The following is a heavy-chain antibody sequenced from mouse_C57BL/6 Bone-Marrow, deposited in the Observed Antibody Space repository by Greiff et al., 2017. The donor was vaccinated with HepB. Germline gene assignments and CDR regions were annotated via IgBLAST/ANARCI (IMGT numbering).Heavy chain of an antibody. J-gene: IGHJ1*03. D-gene: IGHD1-1*01. CDR1: GYTFTSYW. CDR3: ARRWIYYYGSRYFDV. Sequence: QVQLQQPGAELVKPGASVKMSCKASGYTFTSYWITWVKQRPGQGLEWIGDIYPGSGSTNYNEKFKSKATLTVDTSSSTAYMQLSSLTSEDSAVYYCARRWIYYYGSRYFDVWGTGTTVTVSS. CDR2: IYPGSGST. V-gene: IGHV1-55*01.